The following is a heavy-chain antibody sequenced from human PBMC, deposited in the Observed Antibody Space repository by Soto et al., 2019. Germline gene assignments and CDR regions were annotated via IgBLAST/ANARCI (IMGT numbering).Heavy chain of an antibody. CDR3: ARDQDYYGSGINWFDP. V-gene: IGHV4-31*03. J-gene: IGHJ5*02. Sequence: SETLSLTCTVSGGSISSGGYYWSWIRQHPGKGLEWIGYIYYSGSTYYNPSLKSRVTISVDTSKNQFSLKLSSVTAADTAVYYCARDQDYYGSGINWFDPWGQGTLVTVSS. CDR1: GGSISSGGYY. D-gene: IGHD3-10*01. CDR2: IYYSGST.